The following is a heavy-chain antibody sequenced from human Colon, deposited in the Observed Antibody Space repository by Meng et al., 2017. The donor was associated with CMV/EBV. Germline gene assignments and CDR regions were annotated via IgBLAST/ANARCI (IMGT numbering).Heavy chain of an antibody. CDR2: IYHTGNT. V-gene: IGHV4-39*07. CDR1: GAYITNRNYY. J-gene: IGHJ4*02. Sequence: SQTLSLTCGVSGAYITNRNYYWAWIRQPPGKGLEWIGNIYHTGNTDYSPSLKSRVSMSVDTSKSQFSLRLTSVSAADTAVYYCARGYCRGGTCVWAGYFDQWGQGTLVTVSS. CDR3: ARGYCRGGTCVWAGYFDQ. D-gene: IGHD2-15*01.